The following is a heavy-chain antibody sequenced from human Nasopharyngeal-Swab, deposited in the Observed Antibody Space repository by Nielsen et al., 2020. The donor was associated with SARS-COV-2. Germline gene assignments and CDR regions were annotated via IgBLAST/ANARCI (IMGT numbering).Heavy chain of an antibody. CDR3: ARVYYYYYYMDV. J-gene: IGHJ6*03. V-gene: IGHV4-30-4*01. CDR2: IYYSGST. CDR1: GGSISSGDYY. Sequence: SETLSLTCTVSGGSISSGDYYWIWIRRPPGKGLEWIGYIYYSGSTYYNPSLKSRVTISVDTSKNQFSLKLSSVTAADTAVYYCARVYYYYYYMDVWGKGTTVTVS.